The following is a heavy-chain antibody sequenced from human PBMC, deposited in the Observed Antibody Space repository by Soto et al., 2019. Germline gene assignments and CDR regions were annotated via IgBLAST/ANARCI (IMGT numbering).Heavy chain of an antibody. J-gene: IGHJ4*02. Sequence: SETLSLTCTVSGGSIGSYYWTWIRQPPGEGLEWIGHIYYTGSTNYNPSLKSRVTISVDTPKNQFSLKLSSVTAADTAVYYCARGDYYDSSGFDYWGQGTLVTVSS. D-gene: IGHD3-22*01. CDR3: ARGDYYDSSGFDY. CDR2: IYYTGST. CDR1: GGSIGSYY. V-gene: IGHV4-59*01.